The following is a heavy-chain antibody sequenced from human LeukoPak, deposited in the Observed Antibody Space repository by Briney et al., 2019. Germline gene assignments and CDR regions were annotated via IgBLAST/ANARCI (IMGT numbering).Heavy chain of an antibody. CDR2: IHYSGNT. CDR1: GGSISSGGYY. V-gene: IGHV4-31*03. CDR3: ARVVDTTAAGGQYDY. J-gene: IGHJ4*02. D-gene: IGHD6-13*01. Sequence: SETLSLTCTVSGGSISSGGYYWSWIRQHPGKGLEWIGYIHYSGNTYYNASLMSRVTISIDTSKNEFSLRLSAVTAADTAVYYCARVVDTTAAGGQYDYWGQGTLVTVSS.